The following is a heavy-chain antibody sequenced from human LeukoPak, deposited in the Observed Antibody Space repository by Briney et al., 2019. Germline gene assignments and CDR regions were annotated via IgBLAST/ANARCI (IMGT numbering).Heavy chain of an antibody. CDR1: GFTFSTYW. V-gene: IGHV3-66*01. J-gene: IGHJ4*02. CDR2: IYSGGRT. D-gene: IGHD5-24*01. CDR3: ARDIRGYNPFDY. Sequence: GGSLRLSCATSGFTFSTYWMSWVRQAPGKGLEWVSVIYSGGRTNYADSVKGRFTISRDNSKNTLYLQMNSLRAEDTAVYYCARDIRGYNPFDYWGQGTLVTVSS.